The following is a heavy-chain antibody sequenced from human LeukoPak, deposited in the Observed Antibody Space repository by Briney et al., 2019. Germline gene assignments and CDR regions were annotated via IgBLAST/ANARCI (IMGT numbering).Heavy chain of an antibody. CDR3: ARLGGSSSWYSSNWFDP. J-gene: IGHJ5*02. D-gene: IGHD6-13*01. Sequence: PSETLSLTCTVSGGSISSYYWSWIRQPPGKGLEWIGYIYYSGSTNYNPSLKSRVTISVDTSKNQFSLKLSSVTAADTAVYYCARLGGSSSWYSSNWFDPWGQGTLVTVSS. CDR2: IYYSGST. V-gene: IGHV4-59*01. CDR1: GGSISSYY.